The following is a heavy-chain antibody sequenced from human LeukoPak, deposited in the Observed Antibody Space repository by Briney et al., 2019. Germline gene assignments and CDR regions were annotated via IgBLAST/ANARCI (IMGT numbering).Heavy chain of an antibody. Sequence: ASVKVSCKSSGGTFSSYAISWVRQAPGQGLEWMGRIIPILGIANYAQKFQGRVTITADKSTSTAYMELSSLRSEDTAVYYCARDSGSYPSWGQGTLVTVSS. CDR3: ARDSGSYPS. J-gene: IGHJ4*02. CDR1: GGTFSSYA. V-gene: IGHV1-69*04. CDR2: IIPILGIA. D-gene: IGHD1-26*01.